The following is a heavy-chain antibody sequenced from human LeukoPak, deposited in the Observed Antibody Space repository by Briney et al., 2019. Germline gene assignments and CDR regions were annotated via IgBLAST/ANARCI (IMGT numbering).Heavy chain of an antibody. CDR2: INPNSGGT. V-gene: IGHV1-2*02. J-gene: IGHJ4*02. D-gene: IGHD6-19*01. Sequence: ASVKVSCKASGYTFTGYYMHWVRQAPGQGLEWMGWINPNSGGTNYAQKFQGRVTMTRDTSISTAYMELSRLRSDDTAVYYCARDMPTESSGWYSPLDYWGQGTLVTVSS. CDR1: GYTFTGYY. CDR3: ARDMPTESSGWYSPLDY.